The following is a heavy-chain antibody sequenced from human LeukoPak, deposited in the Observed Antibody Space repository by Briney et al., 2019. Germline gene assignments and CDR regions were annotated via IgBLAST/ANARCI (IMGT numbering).Heavy chain of an antibody. CDR1: GFTFSSYG. CDR3: ARDTGGAILDY. J-gene: IGHJ4*02. CDR2: IWYDGSNK. Sequence: GGSLRLSCAASGFTFSSYGMHWVRQAPGKGLEWVAVIWYDGSNKYYADSVKGRFTISRDNSKNTLYLQMSSLRAEDTAVYYCARDTGGAILDYWGQGTLVTVSS. V-gene: IGHV3-33*01. D-gene: IGHD3-16*02.